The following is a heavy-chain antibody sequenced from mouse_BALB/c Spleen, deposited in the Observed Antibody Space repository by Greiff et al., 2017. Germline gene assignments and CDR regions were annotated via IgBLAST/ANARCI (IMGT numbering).Heavy chain of an antibody. D-gene: IGHD2-10*02. CDR3: ARFSLVSSYFDY. V-gene: IGHV5-12-2*01. CDR1: GFTFSSYT. CDR2: ISNGGGST. Sequence: EVKLVESGGGLVQPGGSLKLSCAASGFTFSSYTMSWVRQTPEKRLEWVAYISNGGGSTYYPDTVKGRFTISRDNAKNTLYLQMSSLKSEDTAMYYCARFSLVSSYFDYWGQGTTLTVSS. J-gene: IGHJ2*01.